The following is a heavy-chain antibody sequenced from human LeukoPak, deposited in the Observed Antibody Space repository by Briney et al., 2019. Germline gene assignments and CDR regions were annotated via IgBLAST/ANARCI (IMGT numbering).Heavy chain of an antibody. Sequence: EASVKVSCKASGYTFTGYYMHWVRQAPGQGLEWMGWINPNSGGTNYAQKLQGRVTMTTDTSTSTAYMELRSLRSDDTAVYYCARDPPRGSYDSSGYFDDYWGQGTLVTVSS. J-gene: IGHJ4*02. CDR2: INPNSGGT. CDR1: GYTFTGYY. D-gene: IGHD3-22*01. V-gene: IGHV1-2*02. CDR3: ARDPPRGSYDSSGYFDDY.